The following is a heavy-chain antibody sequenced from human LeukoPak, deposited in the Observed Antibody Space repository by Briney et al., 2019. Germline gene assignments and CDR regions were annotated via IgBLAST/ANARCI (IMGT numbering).Heavy chain of an antibody. CDR1: GGSVSSGSYY. D-gene: IGHD2-21*01. CDR3: ARGGDWFDY. Sequence: PSETLSLTCTVSGGSVSSGSYYWSWIRQPPGKGLEWIGYIYYSGSTKYNPSLKSPVAISLDTSKNQFSLKLSSVTAADTAVYYCARGGDWFDYWGQGTLATVSS. V-gene: IGHV4-61*01. J-gene: IGHJ4*02. CDR2: IYYSGST.